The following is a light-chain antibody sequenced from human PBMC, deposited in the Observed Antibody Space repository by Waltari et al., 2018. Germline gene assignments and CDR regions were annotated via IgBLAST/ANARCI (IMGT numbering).Light chain of an antibody. V-gene: IGKV3-15*01. CDR2: GAS. J-gene: IGKJ2*01. CDR1: QSVSSN. Sequence: EIVMTQSPATLSVSPGERATLSCRASQSVSSNLAWYQRKPGQAPRLLISGASTRATGVPARFSGSGSGTEFTLTISSLQSEDFAVYYCQQYNNWPPVFGQGTKLEIK. CDR3: QQYNNWPPV.